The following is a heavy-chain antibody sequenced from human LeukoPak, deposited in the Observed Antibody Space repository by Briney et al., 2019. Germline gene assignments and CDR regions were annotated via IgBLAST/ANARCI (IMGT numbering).Heavy chain of an antibody. Sequence: ASVKVSCKASGYTLTSYGISWVRQAPGEGLEWMGWISAYKGNTNYAQTLQGRVTITTDTSTSTPYMELRSLRPDATAVYYCARDLMDIVVVPAAMLYNGFDPWGQGTLVTVSS. CDR3: ARDLMDIVVVPAAMLYNGFDP. CDR1: GYTLTSYG. J-gene: IGHJ5*02. V-gene: IGHV1-18*01. D-gene: IGHD2-2*03. CDR2: ISAYKGNT.